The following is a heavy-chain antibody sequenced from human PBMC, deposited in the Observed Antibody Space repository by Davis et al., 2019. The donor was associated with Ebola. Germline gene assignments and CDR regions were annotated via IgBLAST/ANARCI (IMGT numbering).Heavy chain of an antibody. V-gene: IGHV3-21*01. CDR2: ISSSSSYI. CDR3: ARDTTTYYDFWSGLDV. J-gene: IGHJ6*02. CDR1: GFTFSSYS. D-gene: IGHD3-3*01. Sequence: PGGSLRLSCAASGFTFSSYSMNWVRQAPGKGLEWVSSISSSSSYIYYADSVKGRFTISRDNAKNSLYLQMNSLRAEDTAVYYCARDTTTYYDFWSGLDVWGQGTTVTVSS.